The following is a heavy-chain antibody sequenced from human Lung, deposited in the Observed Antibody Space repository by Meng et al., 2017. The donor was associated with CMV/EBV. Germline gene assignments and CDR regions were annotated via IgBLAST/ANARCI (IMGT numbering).Heavy chain of an antibody. V-gene: IGHV3-23*01. CDR3: AKIWYDIVVVPAAPVY. D-gene: IGHD2-2*01. CDR2: ISGSGGST. CDR1: GFTFSSYA. Sequence: GESXKISCAASGFTFSSYAMSWVRQAPGKGLEWVSAISGSGGSTYYADSVKGRFTISRDNSKNTLYLQMNSLRAEDTDVYYGAKIWYDIVVVPAAPVYLGQGXLVTVSS. J-gene: IGHJ4*02.